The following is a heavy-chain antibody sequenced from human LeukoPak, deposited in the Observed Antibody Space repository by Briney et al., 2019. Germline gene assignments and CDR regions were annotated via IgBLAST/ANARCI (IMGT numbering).Heavy chain of an antibody. V-gene: IGHV1-2*06. CDR3: AGLGRDYVRDY. CDR2: INPNSGGT. Sequence: ASVKVSCKASGYLFTGYYMLWVPQAPGQGLEWMGRINPNSGGTNYAQKFQGRVTMTRDTSISTAYMELSRPRSDGTAVYYCAGLGRDYVRDYWGQGTLVTVSS. D-gene: IGHD4-17*01. CDR1: GYLFTGYY. J-gene: IGHJ4*02.